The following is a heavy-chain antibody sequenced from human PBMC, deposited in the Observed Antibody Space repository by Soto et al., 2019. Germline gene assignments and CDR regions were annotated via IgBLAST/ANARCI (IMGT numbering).Heavy chain of an antibody. V-gene: IGHV3-48*01. CDR2: ISSSSSTI. J-gene: IGHJ4*02. D-gene: IGHD3-10*01. CDR3: ARDASRITMVRGVIFFY. Sequence: VGSLRLSCAASGLTCSSYSMSWVRQATGKGLEWVSYISSSSSTIYYADSVKGRFTISRDNAKNSLYLQMNSLRAEDTAVYYCARDASRITMVRGVIFFYWGQGTLVTVSS. CDR1: GLTCSSYS.